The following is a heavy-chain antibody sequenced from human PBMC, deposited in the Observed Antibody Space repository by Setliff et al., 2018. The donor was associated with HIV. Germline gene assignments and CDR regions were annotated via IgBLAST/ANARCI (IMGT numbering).Heavy chain of an antibody. D-gene: IGHD3-22*01. CDR2: VYYSGST. Sequence: PSETLSLTCTVSGDPISTYYWSWVRKPPGKGLEWIGYVYYSGSTSYSPSLRGRVTMSVDPSKNQFSLKLNSVTAADTAIYYCARGNYDTSDYYTNFYYYYKDVWGKGTAVTVSS. V-gene: IGHV4-59*01. J-gene: IGHJ6*03. CDR3: ARGNYDTSDYYTNFYYYYKDV. CDR1: GDPISTYY.